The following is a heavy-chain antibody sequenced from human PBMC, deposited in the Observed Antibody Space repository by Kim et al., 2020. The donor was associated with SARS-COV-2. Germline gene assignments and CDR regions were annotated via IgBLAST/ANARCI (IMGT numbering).Heavy chain of an antibody. Sequence: TYYADSVKGRFTITRDNSKNTLYLVMNSLRGEDTAIFDCAKKLPHIYAMDVWGQGTTVTVSS. V-gene: IGHV3-23*01. CDR2: T. J-gene: IGHJ6*02. D-gene: IGHD2-21*01. CDR3: AKKLPHIYAMDV.